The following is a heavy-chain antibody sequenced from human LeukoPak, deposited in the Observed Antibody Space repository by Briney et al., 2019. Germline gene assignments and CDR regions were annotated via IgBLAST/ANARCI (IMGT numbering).Heavy chain of an antibody. CDR1: GGSINNYY. Sequence: SETLSLTCTVSGGSINNYYWSWLRQPPGKGLEGRGYIYYSGSTNYNPSLKSRLTISVDTSKNQFSLKLSSVTAADTAVYYCARDKPDMYGNYYFDYWGQGTLVTVSS. D-gene: IGHD4-11*01. V-gene: IGHV4-59*01. CDR3: ARDKPDMYGNYYFDY. CDR2: IYYSGST. J-gene: IGHJ4*02.